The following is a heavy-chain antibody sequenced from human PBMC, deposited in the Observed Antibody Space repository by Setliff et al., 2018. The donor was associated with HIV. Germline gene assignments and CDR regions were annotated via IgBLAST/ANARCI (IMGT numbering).Heavy chain of an antibody. J-gene: IGHJ3*01. D-gene: IGHD5-12*01. CDR1: DDSISSYY. V-gene: IGHV4-59*01. Sequence: NPSETLSLTCTVSDDSISSYYWSWIRQPPGKGLEWIGYIYYTGTTKYNPSLKSRVTISIDTSKTQFSLKLTSVTAADTAVYYCAREWLQHTGDDAFDVWGQGTMVNVSS. CDR2: IYYTGTT. CDR3: AREWLQHTGDDAFDV.